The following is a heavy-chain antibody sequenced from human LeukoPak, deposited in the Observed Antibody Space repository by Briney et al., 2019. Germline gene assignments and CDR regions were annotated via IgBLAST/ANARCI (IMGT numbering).Heavy chain of an antibody. CDR3: ARPDIVGTRDPFDY. Sequence: GASVKVSCKASGYTFSSNYMNWVRQAPGQGLEWMGIIDPNGGSTRYEQKFQGRVTMTRDTSTSTGYMELSSLRSEDTAVYYCARPDIVGTRDPFDYWGQGTLVIVSS. D-gene: IGHD1-26*01. V-gene: IGHV1-46*01. CDR1: GYTFSSNY. J-gene: IGHJ4*02. CDR2: IDPNGGST.